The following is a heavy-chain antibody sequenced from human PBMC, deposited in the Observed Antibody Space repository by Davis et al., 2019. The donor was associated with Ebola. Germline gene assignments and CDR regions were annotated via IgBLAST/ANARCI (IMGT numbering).Heavy chain of an antibody. D-gene: IGHD6-13*01. J-gene: IGHJ6*02. Sequence: PGGSLRLSCKDSGYRFTNYWIGWVRQMPGKGLEWMGIIYPGDSDTRYSPSFQGHVTISADKSISTAYLQWSSLKASDTAMYYCARQTPIVAAGNYYYYAMDVWGQGTTVTVSS. V-gene: IGHV5-51*01. CDR1: GYRFTNYW. CDR2: IYPGDSDT. CDR3: ARQTPIVAAGNYYYYAMDV.